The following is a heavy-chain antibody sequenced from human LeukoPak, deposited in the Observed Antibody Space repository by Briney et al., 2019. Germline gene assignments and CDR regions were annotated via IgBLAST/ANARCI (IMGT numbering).Heavy chain of an antibody. D-gene: IGHD3-10*01. CDR2: IYYSGST. CDR3: ARMTYGSGSYYGNWFDP. J-gene: IGHJ5*02. CDR1: GGSISSYY. V-gene: IGHV4-59*12. Sequence: SETLSLTCTVSGGSISSYYWSWIRQPPGKGLEWIGYIYYSGSTNYNPSLKSRVTISVDRSKNQFSLKLSSVTAADTAVYYCARMTYGSGSYYGNWFDPWGQGTLVTVSS.